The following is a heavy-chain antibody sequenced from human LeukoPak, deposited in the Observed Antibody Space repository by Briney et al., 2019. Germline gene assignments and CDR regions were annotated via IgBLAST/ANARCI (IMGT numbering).Heavy chain of an antibody. CDR2: IYSGGST. J-gene: IGHJ4*02. D-gene: IGHD6-13*01. CDR3: ARGTLKAAATDFDY. V-gene: IGHV3-53*01. Sequence: PGGSLRLSCAASGFTVSTNYMNWVRQAPGKGLEWVSLIYSGGSTYYADSVKGRFTISRDNAKNSLYLQMNSLRAEDTALYYCARGTLKAAATDFDYWGQGTLVTVSS. CDR1: GFTVSTNY.